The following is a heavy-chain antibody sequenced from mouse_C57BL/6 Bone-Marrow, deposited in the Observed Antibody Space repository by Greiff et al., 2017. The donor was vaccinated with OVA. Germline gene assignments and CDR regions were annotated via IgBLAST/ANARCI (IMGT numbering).Heavy chain of an antibody. J-gene: IGHJ1*03. Sequence: VQLQQSGAELVRPGASVKLSCTASGFNIKDDYMHWVKQRPEQGLEWIGWIDPENGDTEYASKFQGKATITADTSSNTAYLQLSSLTSEDTAVYYCTTRGNYWYFDVGGTGTAVTVSS. D-gene: IGHD1-1*02. V-gene: IGHV14-4*01. CDR1: GFNIKDDY. CDR3: TTRGNYWYFDV. CDR2: IDPENGDT.